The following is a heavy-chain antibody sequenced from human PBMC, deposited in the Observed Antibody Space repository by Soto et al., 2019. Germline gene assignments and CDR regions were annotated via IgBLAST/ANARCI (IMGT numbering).Heavy chain of an antibody. CDR2: ISSSSSYI. Sequence: GGSLRLSCAASGFTFSSYSMNWVRQAPGKGLEWVSYISSSSSYIYYADSVKGRFTISRDNAKNSLYLQMNSLRAEDTAVYYCARDSRYDFWSGLLDYWGQGTLVTVSS. J-gene: IGHJ4*02. CDR3: ARDSRYDFWSGLLDY. D-gene: IGHD3-3*01. CDR1: GFTFSSYS. V-gene: IGHV3-21*01.